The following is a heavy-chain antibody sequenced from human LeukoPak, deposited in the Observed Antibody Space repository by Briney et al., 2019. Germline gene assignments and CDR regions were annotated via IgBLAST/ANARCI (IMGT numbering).Heavy chain of an antibody. CDR3: ARDQYSRSLDY. CDR2: FYSTGST. Sequence: PSETLSLTCTVSGGSISSYYWTWIRQPAGKGLEWIGRFYSTGSTNYNPSLKSRVTMSVDTSKNQFSLKLSSVTAADTAVYYCARDQYSRSLDYWRQGTLVTVSS. J-gene: IGHJ4*02. D-gene: IGHD1-26*01. CDR1: GGSISSYY. V-gene: IGHV4-4*07.